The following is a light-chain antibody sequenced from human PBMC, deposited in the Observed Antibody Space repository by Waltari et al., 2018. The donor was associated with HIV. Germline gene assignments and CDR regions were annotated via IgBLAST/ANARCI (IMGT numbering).Light chain of an antibody. CDR3: SSHVDFIEVM. J-gene: IGLJ3*02. CDR2: EVS. V-gene: IGLV2-23*02. CDR1: SSDVGSHNF. Sequence: QSALTQPASVFGSPGQSITISCTGSSSDVGSHNFVSWYQQHPGKAPKSIIYEVSKRPSGVSKRFSGSKSGNTASLTISGLQAEDEADYYCSSHVDFIEVMFGGGTKLTVL.